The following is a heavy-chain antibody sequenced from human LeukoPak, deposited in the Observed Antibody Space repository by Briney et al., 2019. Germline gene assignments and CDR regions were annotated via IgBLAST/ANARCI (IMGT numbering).Heavy chain of an antibody. CDR1: GFTFGDYA. CDR2: IRSKAYGGTT. J-gene: IGHJ3*02. V-gene: IGHV3-49*04. Sequence: GGSLRPSCTASGFTFGDYAMSWVRQAPGEGLEWVGFIRSKAYGGTTEYAASVKGRFTISRDDSKSIAYLQMNSLKTEDTAVYYCTRLMRLDAFDIWGQGTMVTVSS. CDR3: TRLMRLDAFDI.